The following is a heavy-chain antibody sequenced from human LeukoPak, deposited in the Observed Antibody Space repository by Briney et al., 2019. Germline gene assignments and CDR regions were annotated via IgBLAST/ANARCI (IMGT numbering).Heavy chain of an antibody. CDR3: ARDNGSGYYYDY. V-gene: IGHV4-59*01. CDR1: GGSISRYY. CDR2: IYYSGGT. Sequence: SETLSLTCTVSGGSISRYYWSWIRQPPEKGLEWIGYIYYSGGTNYNPSLKSRVTISIDTSKNQFSLKLSSVTAADMAIYYCARDNGSGYYYDYWGQGTLVTVSS. D-gene: IGHD3-22*01. J-gene: IGHJ4*02.